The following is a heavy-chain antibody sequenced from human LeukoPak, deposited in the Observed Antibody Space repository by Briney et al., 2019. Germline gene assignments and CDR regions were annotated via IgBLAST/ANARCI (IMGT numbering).Heavy chain of an antibody. CDR1: GGSFSGYY. Sequence: SETLSLTCAVYGGSFSGYYWSWIRQPPGKGLEWIGEINHSGSTNYNPSLKSRVTISVDTSKNQFSLKLSSVTAADTAVYYCARADYGLKYYFDYWGQGTLVTVPS. V-gene: IGHV4-34*01. CDR3: ARADYGLKYYFDY. D-gene: IGHD4-17*01. J-gene: IGHJ4*02. CDR2: INHSGST.